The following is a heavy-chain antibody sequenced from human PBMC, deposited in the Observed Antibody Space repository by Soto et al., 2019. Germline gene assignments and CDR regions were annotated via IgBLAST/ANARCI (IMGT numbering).Heavy chain of an antibody. CDR3: ARDTRLPLDHWFDP. Sequence: ESGGGLVQPGGSLRLSCAASGFTFSSYWMSWVRQAPGKGLEWVANIKQDGSEKYYVDSVKGRFTISRDNAKNSLYLQMNSLRAEDTAVYYCARDTRLPLDHWFDPWGQGTLVTVSS. J-gene: IGHJ5*02. V-gene: IGHV3-7*01. D-gene: IGHD6-25*01. CDR1: GFTFSSYW. CDR2: IKQDGSEK.